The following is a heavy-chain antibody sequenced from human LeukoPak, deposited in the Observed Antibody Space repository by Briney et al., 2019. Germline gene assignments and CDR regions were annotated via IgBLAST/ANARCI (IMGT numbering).Heavy chain of an antibody. D-gene: IGHD3-16*01. CDR1: GGSISSSSYY. J-gene: IGHJ5*02. CDR2: IYYSGST. CDR3: ARWGRETNWFDP. V-gene: IGHV4-39*07. Sequence: SETLSLTCTVSGGSISSSSYYWGWIRQPPGKGLEWIGSIYYSGSTYYNPSLKSRVTISVDTSKNQFSLKLSSVTAADTAVYYCARWGRETNWFDPWGQGTLVTVSS.